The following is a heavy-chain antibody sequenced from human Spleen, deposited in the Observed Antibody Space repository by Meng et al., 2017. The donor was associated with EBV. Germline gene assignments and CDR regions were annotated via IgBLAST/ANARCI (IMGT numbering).Heavy chain of an antibody. CDR3: ARGRIVTTRYNWFDP. D-gene: IGHD2/OR15-2a*01. V-gene: IGHV1-8*01. Sequence: QVQLVQSGAEVKKPGASVKVSCKASGYTFTNYEIHWVRQATGQGLEWMGWMNPNSGNTGYAQKFQGRVTMTRNTSISTAYMELSSLRSEDTAVYYCARGRIVTTRYNWFDPWGQGTLVTVSA. CDR2: MNPNSGNT. CDR1: GYTFTNYE. J-gene: IGHJ5*02.